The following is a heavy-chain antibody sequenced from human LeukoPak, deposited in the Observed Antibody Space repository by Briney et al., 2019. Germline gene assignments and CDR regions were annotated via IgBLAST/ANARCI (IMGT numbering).Heavy chain of an antibody. Sequence: PGRSLRLSRAASGFTFDDYAMHWVRQAPGKGLEWVSGISWNSGSIGYADSVKGRFTISRDNAKNSLYLQMNSLRAEDTALYYCAKRVRYASAFDIWGQGTMVTVSS. CDR3: AKRVRYASAFDI. CDR2: ISWNSGSI. J-gene: IGHJ3*02. D-gene: IGHD1-1*01. CDR1: GFTFDDYA. V-gene: IGHV3-9*01.